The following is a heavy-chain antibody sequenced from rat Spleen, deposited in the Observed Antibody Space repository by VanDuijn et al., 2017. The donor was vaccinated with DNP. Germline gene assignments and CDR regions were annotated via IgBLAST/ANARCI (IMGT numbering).Heavy chain of an antibody. D-gene: IGHD1-3*01. CDR1: GFTFSNYY. Sequence: EVQLVESGGGLVQPGRSMKISCAASGFTFSNYYMAWVRQAPGKGLEWVSSINPDGGSTYYPDSVKGRFTLSRENAQNTLYLQMNSLRSEDTATYYCARVWEPWGQGVMVTVSS. J-gene: IGHJ2*01. CDR3: ARVWEP. CDR2: INPDGGST. V-gene: IGHV5-25*01.